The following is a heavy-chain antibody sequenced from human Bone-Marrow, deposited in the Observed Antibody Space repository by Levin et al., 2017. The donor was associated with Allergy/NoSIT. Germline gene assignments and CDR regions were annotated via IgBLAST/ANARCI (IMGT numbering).Heavy chain of an antibody. CDR2: ISYDGSNK. CDR3: AKDGGSQEQLDYYYGMDV. J-gene: IGHJ6*02. CDR1: GFTFSSYG. D-gene: IGHD1-26*01. V-gene: IGHV3-30*18. Sequence: GGSLRLSCAASGFTFSSYGMHWVRQAPGKGLEWVAVISYDGSNKYYADSVKGRFTISRDNSKNTLYLQMNSLRAEDTAVYYCAKDGGSQEQLDYYYGMDVWGQGTTVTVSS.